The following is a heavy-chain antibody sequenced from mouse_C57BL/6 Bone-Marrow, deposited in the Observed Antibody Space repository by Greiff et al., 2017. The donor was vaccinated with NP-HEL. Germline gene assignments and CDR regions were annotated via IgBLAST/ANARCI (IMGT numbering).Heavy chain of an antibody. CDR2: IHPNSGST. Sequence: VQLQQSGAELVKPGASVKLSCKASGYTFTSYWMHWVKQRPGQGLEWIGMIHPNSGSTNYNEKFKSKATLTVDKSSSTAYMQLSSLTSEDSAVYYCARGGYDGYPFAYWGQGTLVTVSA. CDR3: ARGGYDGYPFAY. J-gene: IGHJ3*01. CDR1: GYTFTSYW. D-gene: IGHD2-3*01. V-gene: IGHV1-64*01.